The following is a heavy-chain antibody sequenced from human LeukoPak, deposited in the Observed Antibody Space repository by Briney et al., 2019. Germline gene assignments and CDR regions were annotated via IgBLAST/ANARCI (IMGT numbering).Heavy chain of an antibody. CDR1: GFTFSSYP. Sequence: GGSLRLSCAASGFTFSSYPMSWVRQAPGKGLEWVAVIWYDGSNKYYADSVKGRFTISRDNSKNTLYLQMNSLRAEDTAVYYCAKGSDGTRFVDYWGQGTLVTVSS. CDR2: IWYDGSNK. D-gene: IGHD3-10*01. J-gene: IGHJ4*02. V-gene: IGHV3-33*06. CDR3: AKGSDGTRFVDY.